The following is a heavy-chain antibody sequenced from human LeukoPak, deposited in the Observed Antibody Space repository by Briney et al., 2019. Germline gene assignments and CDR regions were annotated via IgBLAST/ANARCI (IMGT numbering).Heavy chain of an antibody. CDR3: ARVVAAAANWFDP. Sequence: GGSLRLSCAASGFTFSSYAMSWVRQAPGKGLEWVSYISSSGSTIYYADSVKGRFTISRDNAKNSLYLQMNSLRAEDTAVYYCARVVAAAANWFDPWGQGTLVTVSS. CDR2: ISSSGSTI. CDR1: GFTFSSYA. D-gene: IGHD6-13*01. V-gene: IGHV3-48*03. J-gene: IGHJ5*02.